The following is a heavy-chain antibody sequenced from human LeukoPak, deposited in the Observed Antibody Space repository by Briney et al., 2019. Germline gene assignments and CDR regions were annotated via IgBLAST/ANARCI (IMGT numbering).Heavy chain of an antibody. CDR1: GFTFGSYW. J-gene: IGHJ4*02. CDR3: ARHSSGYYHYDY. D-gene: IGHD3-22*01. CDR2: INSDGRST. Sequence: GGSLRLSCAASGFTFGSYWMHWVRQAPGKGLVWVSRINSDGRSTSYADSVKGRFTISRDNSKNTLHPQMNSLRAEDTAVYYCARHSSGYYHYDYWGPGTPVTVAS. V-gene: IGHV3-74*01.